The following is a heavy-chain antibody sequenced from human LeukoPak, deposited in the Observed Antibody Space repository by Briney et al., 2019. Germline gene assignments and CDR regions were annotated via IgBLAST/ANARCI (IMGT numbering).Heavy chain of an antibody. D-gene: IGHD1-1*01. CDR1: GFTFSANY. J-gene: IGHJ3*02. Sequence: SVKVSCKASGFTFSANYIHWVRQAPGQGLEWMGGIIPIFGTANYAQKFQGRVTITADESTSTAYMELSSLRSEDTAVYYCARGNSGVAFDIWGQGTMVTVSS. V-gene: IGHV1-69*13. CDR3: ARGNSGVAFDI. CDR2: IIPIFGTA.